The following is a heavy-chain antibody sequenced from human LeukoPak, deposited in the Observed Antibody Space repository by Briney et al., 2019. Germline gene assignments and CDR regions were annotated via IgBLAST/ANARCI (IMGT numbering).Heavy chain of an antibody. CDR1: AGSISSSSYY. CDR2: IYYSGST. D-gene: IGHD5-18*01. J-gene: IGHJ6*03. Sequence: SSETLSLTCTVSAGSISSSSYYWGWLRQPPGKELKWIGSIYYSGSTYYSPSLKSRVTISVDTSKNQFSLKLSSVTAADTAVYYCARGYNYGSGRVYYYSYMDVWGKGTTVTVSS. V-gene: IGHV4-39*01. CDR3: ARGYNYGSGRVYYYSYMDV.